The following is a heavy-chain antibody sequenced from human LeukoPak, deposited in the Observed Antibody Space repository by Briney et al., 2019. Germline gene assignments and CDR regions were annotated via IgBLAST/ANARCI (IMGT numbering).Heavy chain of an antibody. CDR2: IKQDGSEK. CDR3: AGTYYDILTGYNPYFDY. D-gene: IGHD3-9*01. V-gene: IGHV3-7*01. J-gene: IGHJ4*02. CDR1: GFTFSSYW. Sequence: GGSLRLSCAASGFTFSSYWMSWVRQAPGKGLEWVANIKQDGSEKYYVDSVKGRFTISRDNAKNFLYLQMNSLRAEDTAVYYCAGTYYDILTGYNPYFDYWGQGILVTVSS.